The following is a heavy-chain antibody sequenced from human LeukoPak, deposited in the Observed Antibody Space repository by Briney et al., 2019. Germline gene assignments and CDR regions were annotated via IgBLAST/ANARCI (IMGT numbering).Heavy chain of an antibody. CDR2: INSGGSST. Sequence: GGSLRLSCAASGFTFSSYWMHWVRQAPGKGLVWVSRINSGGSSTFYADPVKGRFTTSRDNAENTVYLQMNSLRADDTAVYYCARIPGGSGSQYDYWGQGTLVIVSS. CDR3: ARIPGGSGSQYDY. D-gene: IGHD3-10*01. J-gene: IGHJ4*02. V-gene: IGHV3-74*01. CDR1: GFTFSSYW.